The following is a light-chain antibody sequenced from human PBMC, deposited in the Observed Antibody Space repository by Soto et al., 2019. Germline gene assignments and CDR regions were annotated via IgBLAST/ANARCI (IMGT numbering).Light chain of an antibody. Sequence: DIQMTQSPSSVSASVGDRVTITCRASQHVSSWLAWYQQKPGKAPKLLIYGTSRLQSGVPSRFSGSGAGTEFTLTISSLQPDDFATYVCQQAKSLPYTFGQGTKLEIK. J-gene: IGKJ2*01. CDR2: GTS. V-gene: IGKV1-12*01. CDR1: QHVSSW. CDR3: QQAKSLPYT.